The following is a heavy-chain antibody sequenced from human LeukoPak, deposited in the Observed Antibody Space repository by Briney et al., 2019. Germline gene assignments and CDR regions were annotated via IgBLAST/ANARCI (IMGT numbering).Heavy chain of an antibody. V-gene: IGHV3-23*01. CDR3: AKETTVVTPGGGFGPYYYYYYMDV. D-gene: IGHD4-23*01. CDR1: GFTFSSYA. J-gene: IGHJ6*03. Sequence: GGSLRLSCAASGFTFSSYAMSWVRQAPGKGLEWVSAISGSGGSTYYADSVKGRFTISRDNSKNTLYLQMNSLRAEDTAVYYCAKETTVVTPGGGFGPYYYYYYMDVWGKGTTVTVSS. CDR2: ISGSGGST.